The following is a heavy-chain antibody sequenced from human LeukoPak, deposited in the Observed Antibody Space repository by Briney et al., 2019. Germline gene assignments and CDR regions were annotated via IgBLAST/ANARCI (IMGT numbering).Heavy chain of an antibody. Sequence: GGSLRLSCVASGFTFSSYAMSWVRQAPGKGLEWVSSISSSGSSTYYADSVKGRFTISRDNAKNSLYLQMNSLRAEDTAVYYCARVLEIDYWGQGTLVTVSS. V-gene: IGHV3-21*01. CDR1: GFTFSSYA. CDR3: ARVLEIDY. J-gene: IGHJ4*02. CDR2: ISSSGSST.